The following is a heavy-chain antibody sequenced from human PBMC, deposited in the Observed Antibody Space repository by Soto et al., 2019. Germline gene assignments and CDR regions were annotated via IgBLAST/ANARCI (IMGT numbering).Heavy chain of an antibody. CDR2: ISHDGSDK. D-gene: IGHD3-16*01. V-gene: IGHV3-30*03. CDR3: ARVGGRFVWDVKNDAFDM. J-gene: IGHJ3*02. Sequence: SLRLSCAVSGFTFSIYGMQWVRQAPGKGLECVAGISHDGSDKYYVDSVKGRFTISRDNSKNTLYLQMNSLRAEDTAVYYCARVGGRFVWDVKNDAFDMWGRGTMVTVSS. CDR1: GFTFSIYG.